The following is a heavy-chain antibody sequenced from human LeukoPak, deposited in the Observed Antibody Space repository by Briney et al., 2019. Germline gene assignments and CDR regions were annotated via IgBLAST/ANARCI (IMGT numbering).Heavy chain of an antibody. CDR1: GFTFSTFG. V-gene: IGHV3-30*18. CDR2: ISYDGSNK. Sequence: GGSLRLSCAASGFTFSTFGMHWVRQAPGKGLEWVAVISYDGSNKYYGDSVKGRFTISRDNSKNTLYLQVNSLRAEDTAVYYCAKKFPGTVAAGPDHWGQGTLVTVSS. CDR3: AKKFPGTVAAGPDH. J-gene: IGHJ4*02. D-gene: IGHD6-13*01.